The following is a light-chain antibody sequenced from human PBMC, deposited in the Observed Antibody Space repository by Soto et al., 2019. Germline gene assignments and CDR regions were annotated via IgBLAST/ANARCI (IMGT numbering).Light chain of an antibody. CDR1: QSLTTRY. CDR2: GAS. CDR3: QQYGRSPT. V-gene: IGKV3-20*01. J-gene: IGKJ5*01. Sequence: EIVLTQSPGTLSLFPGERATLACRASQSLTTRYLAWYQQKPGQAPRLLIYGASSRGTGIPDRVSGSGAGRGFTLTIGRREAEDFSVYSCQQYGRSPTFGQGTRLVIK.